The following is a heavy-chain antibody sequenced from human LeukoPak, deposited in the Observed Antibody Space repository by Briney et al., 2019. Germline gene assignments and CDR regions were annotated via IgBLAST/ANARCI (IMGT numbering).Heavy chain of an antibody. D-gene: IGHD5-24*01. V-gene: IGHV3-53*01. Sequence: GGSLRLSCVATGLTVNSNYMSWVRQAPGKGLEWVSAIYSGGATYYADSVKGRFTVSRDDSKNTLYLQMYRLRAEDTAMYYCVSQKWLYAFDIWGQGTMVTVSS. J-gene: IGHJ3*02. CDR3: VSQKWLYAFDI. CDR1: GLTVNSNY. CDR2: IYSGGAT.